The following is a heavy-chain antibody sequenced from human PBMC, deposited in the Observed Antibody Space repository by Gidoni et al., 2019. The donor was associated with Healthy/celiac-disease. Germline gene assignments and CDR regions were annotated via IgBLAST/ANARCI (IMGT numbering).Heavy chain of an antibody. CDR1: AFPSSRSG. J-gene: IGHJ4*02. Sequence: QVQLVESGGGVVQPGRSLKLSCAASAFPSSRSGMPWVRQAPGKGLEWVAVISYDGSNKYYADSVKGRFTISRDNSKNTLYLQMNSLRAEDTAVYYCAKDDYDILTGYSYFDYWGQGTLVTVSS. D-gene: IGHD3-9*01. V-gene: IGHV3-30*18. CDR2: ISYDGSNK. CDR3: AKDDYDILTGYSYFDY.